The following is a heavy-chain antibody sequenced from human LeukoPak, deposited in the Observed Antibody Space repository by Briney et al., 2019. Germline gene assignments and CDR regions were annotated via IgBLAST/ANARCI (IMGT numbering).Heavy chain of an antibody. CDR1: GFTFDDYA. D-gene: IGHD1-26*01. V-gene: IGHV3-23*01. J-gene: IGHJ4*02. CDR3: ARGEGSYHGLDY. Sequence: GGSLRLSCAASGFTFDDYAMSWVRQAPGKGLEWVSSISGSGDSSYYADSVKGRFTISRDNSKNTLYLQMNSLRAEDTAVYYCARGEGSYHGLDYWGQGTLVTVSS. CDR2: ISGSGDSS.